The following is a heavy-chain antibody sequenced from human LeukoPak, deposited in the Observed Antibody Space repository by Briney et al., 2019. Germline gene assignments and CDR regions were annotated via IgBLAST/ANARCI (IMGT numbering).Heavy chain of an antibody. Sequence: WESLKTSLKGSGYSFTSFWIGWVRQIPGKGLEGMGIIYPGYSETRYSPSFEGPVTISADKSISTAYLQWSSLKASDTAMYYCARRSCSGGSCYRWFDPWGQGTLVIVSS. J-gene: IGHJ5*02. CDR3: ARRSCSGGSCYRWFDP. CDR2: IYPGYSET. CDR1: GYSFTSFW. V-gene: IGHV5-51*01. D-gene: IGHD2-15*01.